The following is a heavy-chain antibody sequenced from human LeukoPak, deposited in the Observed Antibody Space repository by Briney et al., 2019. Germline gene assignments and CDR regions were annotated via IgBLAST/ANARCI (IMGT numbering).Heavy chain of an antibody. D-gene: IGHD3-3*01. J-gene: IGHJ4*02. Sequence: ETLSLTCTVSGGSISSSSYYWGWIRQPPGKGLEWIGSIYYSGSTYYNPSLKSRVTISVDTSKNQFSLKLSSVTAADTAVYYCARSGSFDYWGQGTLVTVPS. V-gene: IGHV4-39*07. CDR1: GGSISSSSYY. CDR2: IYYSGST. CDR3: ARSGSFDY.